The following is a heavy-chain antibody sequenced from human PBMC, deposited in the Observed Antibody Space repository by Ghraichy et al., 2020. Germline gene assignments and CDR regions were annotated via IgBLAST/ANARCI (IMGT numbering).Heavy chain of an antibody. CDR1: GGSISSYY. CDR2: IYTSGST. D-gene: IGHD2-2*02. CDR3: ARDWVVPAAIGACGFDP. Sequence: SETLSLTCTVSGGSISSYYWSWIRQPAGKGLEWIGRIYTSGSTNYNPSLKSRVTMSVDTSKNQFSLKLSSVTAADTAVYYCARDWVVPAAIGACGFDPWGQGTLVTVSS. J-gene: IGHJ5*02. V-gene: IGHV4-4*07.